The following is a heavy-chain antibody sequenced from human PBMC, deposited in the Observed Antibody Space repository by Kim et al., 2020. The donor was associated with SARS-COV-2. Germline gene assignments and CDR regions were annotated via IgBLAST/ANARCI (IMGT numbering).Heavy chain of an antibody. J-gene: IGHJ6*01. CDR2: ISYDGSNK. CDR1: GFTFSSYG. V-gene: IGHV3-33*05. CDR3: ARDVNGSGSYYRYYYYG. Sequence: GGSLRLSCAASGFTFSSYGMHWVRQAPGKGMEWVAVISYDGSNKYYADSVKGRFTISRDNSKNTLYLQMNSLRAEDTAVYYCARDVNGSGSYYRYYYYG. D-gene: IGHD3-10*01.